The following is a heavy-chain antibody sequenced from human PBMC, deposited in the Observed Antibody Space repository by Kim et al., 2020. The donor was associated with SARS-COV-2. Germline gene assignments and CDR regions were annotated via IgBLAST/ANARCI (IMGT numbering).Heavy chain of an antibody. J-gene: IGHJ5*02. CDR2: INHSGST. CDR1: GGSFSGYY. CDR3: ARGRVWFDP. Sequence: SETLSLTCAVYGGSFSGYYWSWIRQPPGKGLEWIGEINHSGSTNYNPSLKSRVTISVDKSKNQFSLKLSFVTAADTAVYYCARGRVWFDPWGQGTLVTVSS. V-gene: IGHV4-34*01.